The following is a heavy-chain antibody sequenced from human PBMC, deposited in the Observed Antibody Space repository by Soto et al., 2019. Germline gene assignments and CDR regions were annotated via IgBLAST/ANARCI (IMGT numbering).Heavy chain of an antibody. J-gene: IGHJ4*02. V-gene: IGHV4-31*03. CDR3: ARDQLVRGVPHPHVY. CDR2: IYYSGST. Sequence: PSETLSLTCTVSGGSISSCGYYWSWIRQHPWKGLEWIGYIYYSGSTYYNPSLKSRVTISVDTSKNQFYLKLSSVTAADTAVYYCARDQLVRGVPHPHVYSGPAPQVT. CDR1: GGSISSCGYY. D-gene: IGHD3-10*01.